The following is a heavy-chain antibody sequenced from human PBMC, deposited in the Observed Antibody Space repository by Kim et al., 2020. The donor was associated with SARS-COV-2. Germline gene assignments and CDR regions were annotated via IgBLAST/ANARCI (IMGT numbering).Heavy chain of an antibody. V-gene: IGHV1-46*01. Sequence: ASVKVSCKASGYTFTSYYMHWVRQAPGQGLEWMGIINPSGGSTSYAQKFQGRVTMTRDTSTSTVYMELSSLRSEDTAVYYCAREGYCGGGSCTTAWFDPWGQGTLVTVSS. J-gene: IGHJ5*02. CDR1: GYTFTSYY. CDR2: INPSGGST. D-gene: IGHD2-15*01. CDR3: AREGYCGGGSCTTAWFDP.